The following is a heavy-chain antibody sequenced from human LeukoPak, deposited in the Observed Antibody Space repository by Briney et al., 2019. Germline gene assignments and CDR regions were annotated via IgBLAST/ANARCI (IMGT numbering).Heavy chain of an antibody. CDR1: GFTFSSYW. CDR3: AKDCYSSSSRGFDY. D-gene: IGHD6-6*01. CDR2: INTDGSST. J-gene: IGHJ4*02. V-gene: IGHV3-74*01. Sequence: GGSLRLSCAASGFTFSSYWMHWVRQAPGKGLVWVSRINTDGSSTSYADSVKGRFTISRDNSKNTLYLQMNSLRAEDTAVYYCAKDCYSSSSRGFDYWGQGTLVTVSS.